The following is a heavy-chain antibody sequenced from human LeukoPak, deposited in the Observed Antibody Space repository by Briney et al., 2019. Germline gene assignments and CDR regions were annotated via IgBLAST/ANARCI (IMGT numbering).Heavy chain of an antibody. CDR2: IKQDGSEK. CDR1: GFTFSSYW. CDR3: ASVSSGYDFDY. J-gene: IGHJ4*02. Sequence: GGSLRLSCAASGFTFSSYWMSWVRQAPGKGLEWVANIKQDGSEKYYVDSVKGRFTISGDNAKNSLYLQMNSLRAKDTAVYYCASVSSGYDFDYWGQGTLVTVSS. V-gene: IGHV3-7*01. D-gene: IGHD3-22*01.